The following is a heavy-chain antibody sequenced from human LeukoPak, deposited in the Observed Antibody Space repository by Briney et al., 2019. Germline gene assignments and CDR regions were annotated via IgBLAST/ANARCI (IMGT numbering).Heavy chain of an antibody. V-gene: IGHV4-59*01. J-gene: IGHJ3*02. CDR3: ARVGATGAFDI. CDR2: IYYSGST. Sequence: PPEILSLTCTVSGGSISSYYWSWIRQPPGKGLVWIGYIYYSGSTNYNPSLKSRVTISVDTSKNQFSLKLSSVTAADTAVYYCARVGATGAFDIWGQGTMVTVSS. CDR1: GGSISSYY. D-gene: IGHD1-26*01.